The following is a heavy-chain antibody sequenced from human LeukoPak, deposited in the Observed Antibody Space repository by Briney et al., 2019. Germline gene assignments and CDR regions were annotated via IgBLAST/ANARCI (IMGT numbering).Heavy chain of an antibody. CDR2: ITKSGDST. J-gene: IGHJ6*02. CDR1: GFTFSAFG. CDR3: AKDYCGKFCSAV. D-gene: IGHD3-9*01. Sequence: GGSLRLSCAASGFTFSAFGTNRVRQAPGKGLEWVSTITKSGDSTYYVDSVKGRFTISRDNSKNTLYLQMNSLRAEDTAKYYCAKDYCGKFCSAVWGQGTTVTVSS. V-gene: IGHV3-23*01.